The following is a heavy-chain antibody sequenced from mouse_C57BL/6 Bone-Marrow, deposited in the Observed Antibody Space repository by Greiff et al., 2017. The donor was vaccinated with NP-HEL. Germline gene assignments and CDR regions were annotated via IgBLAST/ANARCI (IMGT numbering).Heavy chain of an antibody. J-gene: IGHJ1*03. CDR2: INPNNGGT. CDR1: GYTFTDYN. CDR3: ASPITTVVATPYWYFDV. Sequence: VQLKQSGPELVKPGASVKMSCKASGYTFTDYNMHWVKQSHGKSLEWIGYINPNNGGTSYNQKFKGKATLTVNKSSSTAYMELRSLTSEDSAVYYCASPITTVVATPYWYFDVWGTGTTVTVSS. V-gene: IGHV1-22*01. D-gene: IGHD1-1*01.